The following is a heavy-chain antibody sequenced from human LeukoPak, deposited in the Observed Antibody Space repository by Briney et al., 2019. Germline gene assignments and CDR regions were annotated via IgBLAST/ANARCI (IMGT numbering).Heavy chain of an antibody. CDR3: ARAFTVRSRIDY. J-gene: IGHJ4*02. CDR2: IIPIFGTA. D-gene: IGHD4-11*01. Sequence: SVKVSCKASGGTFSSYAISWVRQAPGQGLEWTGRIIPIFGTANYAQKFQGRVTITTDESTSTAYMELSSLRSEDTAVFFCARAFTVRSRIDYWGQGTLVTVSS. CDR1: GGTFSSYA. V-gene: IGHV1-69*05.